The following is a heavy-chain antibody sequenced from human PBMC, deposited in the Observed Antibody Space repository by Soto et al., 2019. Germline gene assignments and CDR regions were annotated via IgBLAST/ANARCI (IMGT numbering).Heavy chain of an antibody. V-gene: IGHV3-30*18. CDR3: AKDHHVLLWFGDHGLDV. CDR2: ISNDGSKE. CDR1: GFTFDGYG. D-gene: IGHD3-10*01. J-gene: IGHJ6*02. Sequence: GSLRLSCAASGFTFDGYGMHWDRQAPGKGLEGVAVISNDGSKEFYADSVRGRFTISRDNSKNTLYLQMNSLSAEDTALYYCAKDHHVLLWFGDHGLDVWGQGTTVTVSS.